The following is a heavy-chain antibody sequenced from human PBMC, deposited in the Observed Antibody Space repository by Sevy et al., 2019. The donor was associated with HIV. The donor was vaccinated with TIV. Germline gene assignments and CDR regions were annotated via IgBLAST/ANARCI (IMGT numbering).Heavy chain of an antibody. J-gene: IGHJ6*02. CDR1: GFTFSSAW. Sequence: GGSLRLSCAASGFTFSSAWMSWVRQAPGKGLEWVGRIKSEIDGGAIDYAAPVKGRLSISREDSKITVYLQMKSRKTQDTDVYYCITDPEYRGYDEEVINYYYYGMDVWGQGTTVTVSS. D-gene: IGHD5-12*01. CDR2: IKSEIDGGAI. CDR3: ITDPEYRGYDEEVINYYYYGMDV. V-gene: IGHV3-15*01.